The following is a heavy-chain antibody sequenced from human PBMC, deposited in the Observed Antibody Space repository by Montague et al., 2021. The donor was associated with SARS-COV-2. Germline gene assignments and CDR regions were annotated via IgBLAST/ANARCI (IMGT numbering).Heavy chain of an antibody. CDR2: VYSGGTT. D-gene: IGHD3-3*01. V-gene: IGHV4-31*03. CDR1: GGSMISGGYY. CDR3: VRDGGLRFSGGAMDV. J-gene: IGHJ6*02. Sequence: TLSLTCNVSGGSMISGGYYWSWIRHPPGKGLEWIGYVYSGGTTYYNPSLKSRVTISEDMSKNQFSLRLTSVTAADTAVYYCVRDGGLRFSGGAMDVWGQGTTVTVSS.